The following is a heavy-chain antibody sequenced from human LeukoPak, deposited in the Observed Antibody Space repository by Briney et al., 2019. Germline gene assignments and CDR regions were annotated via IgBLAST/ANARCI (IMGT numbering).Heavy chain of an antibody. CDR2: IKSKTDGGTT. CDR3: TTLYSSSWYDF. J-gene: IGHJ5*01. D-gene: IGHD6-13*01. Sequence: GGSLRLSCAASGFTFSNAWMSWVRQAPGKGLEWVGRIKSKTDGGTTGYAAPVKGRFTISRDDSKNTLYLQMNSLKTEDTAVYYCTTLYSSSWYDFWGQGTLVTVSS. V-gene: IGHV3-15*01. CDR1: GFTFSNAW.